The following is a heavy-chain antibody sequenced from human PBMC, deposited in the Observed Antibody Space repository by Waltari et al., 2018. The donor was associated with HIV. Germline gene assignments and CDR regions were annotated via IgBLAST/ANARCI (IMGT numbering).Heavy chain of an antibody. Sequence: QVQLQQWGAGLLKPSETLSLNCAVYGGSLNNYFWTWIRQPPGRGLEWVGEISHSGATNYNPSLKSRVTISIDTSKNQFSLKLTSVTAADTAVYYCARGFIAEAGAYWFFDLWGRGTLVTVSS. CDR2: ISHSGAT. V-gene: IGHV4-34*02. J-gene: IGHJ2*01. D-gene: IGHD6-13*01. CDR1: GGSLNNYF. CDR3: ARGFIAEAGAYWFFDL.